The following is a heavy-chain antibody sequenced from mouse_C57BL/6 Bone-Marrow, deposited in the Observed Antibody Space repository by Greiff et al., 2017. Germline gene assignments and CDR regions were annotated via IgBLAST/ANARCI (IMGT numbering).Heavy chain of an antibody. D-gene: IGHD5-1-1*01. CDR1: GFTFNTYA. V-gene: IGHV10-3*01. Sequence: EVQVVESGGGLVQPKGSLKLSCAASGFTFNTYAMHWVRQAPGKGLEWVARIRSKSSNYATYYADSVKDRFTISRDDSQSMLYLQMNNLKTEDTDMYYCVRDQYLGGYFDYWGQGTTLTVSS. J-gene: IGHJ2*01. CDR3: VRDQYLGGYFDY. CDR2: IRSKSSNYAT.